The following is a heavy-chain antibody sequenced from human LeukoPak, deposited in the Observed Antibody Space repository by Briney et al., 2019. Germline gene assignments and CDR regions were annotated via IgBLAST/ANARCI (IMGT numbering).Heavy chain of an antibody. CDR3: ARISLGAIWGYYYGMDV. V-gene: IGHV1-69*13. CDR2: IIPVFGKV. Sequence: SVKVSCKPSGGTFNSYGISWVRKAPGQGLEWMGGIIPVFGKVNYAQKFQGRVTITADESTSTAYMELSSLRSEDTVVFYCARISLGAIWGYYYGMDVWGQGTTVTVSS. D-gene: IGHD1-26*01. CDR1: GGTFNSYG. J-gene: IGHJ6*02.